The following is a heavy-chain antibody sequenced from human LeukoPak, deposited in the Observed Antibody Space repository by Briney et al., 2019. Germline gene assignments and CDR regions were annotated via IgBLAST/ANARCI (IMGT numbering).Heavy chain of an antibody. CDR3: ARDQHYYYYDMDA. CDR2: IWFDGSNK. J-gene: IGHJ6*02. CDR1: GFPFSSYG. Sequence: GGSLRLSCAASGFPFSSYGMHWVRQAPGKGLEWVALIWFDGSNKYYADSVKGRFTISRDNSKNTLYLQMTSLRAEDTAVYYCARDQHYYYYDMDAWGQGTTVTVSS. V-gene: IGHV3-33*01.